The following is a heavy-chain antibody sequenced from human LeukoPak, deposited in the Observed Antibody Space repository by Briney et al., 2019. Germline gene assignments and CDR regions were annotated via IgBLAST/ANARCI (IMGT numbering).Heavy chain of an antibody. D-gene: IGHD4-17*01. V-gene: IGHV1-8*01. CDR1: GCTFTSHD. CDR3: ARAILRSGRGYGDYHRADAFDI. Sequence: ASVKVSCKASGCTFTSHDINWVRQATGQGLEWMGWLNPNSGSTGYARKFQGRVTMTRNTSTSSAYMELSSLRSEDTAVYYCARAILRSGRGYGDYHRADAFDIWGQGTKVTVSS. CDR2: LNPNSGST. J-gene: IGHJ3*02.